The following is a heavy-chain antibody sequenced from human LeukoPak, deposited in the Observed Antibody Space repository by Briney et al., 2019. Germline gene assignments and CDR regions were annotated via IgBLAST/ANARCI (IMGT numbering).Heavy chain of an antibody. CDR3: AKDTLVVPGARGAFDI. CDR2: ISWNSGSI. V-gene: IGHV3-9*01. Sequence: GRSLRLSCAASGFTFDDYAMHWVRQAPGKGLEWVSGISWNSGSIGYADSVKGRFTISRDNAKNSLYLQMNSLRAEDTALYYCAKDTLVVPGARGAFDIWGQGTMVTVSS. CDR1: GFTFDDYA. D-gene: IGHD2-15*01. J-gene: IGHJ3*02.